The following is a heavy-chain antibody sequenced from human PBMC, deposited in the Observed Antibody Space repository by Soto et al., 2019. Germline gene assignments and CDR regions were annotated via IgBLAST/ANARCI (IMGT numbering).Heavy chain of an antibody. J-gene: IGHJ4*02. CDR1: GFTFSDYN. V-gene: IGHV3-21*04. Sequence: PGGSLRLSCVASGFTFSDYNMNWVRQAPGKGLEWVSFISGRSNSIYYADSVKGRFTISRDNAKNSLYLQMNSLRAEDTAVYYCARGRGAVTGQYFDYWGQGALVTVSS. CDR2: ISGRSNSI. CDR3: ARGRGAVTGQYFDY. D-gene: IGHD6-19*01.